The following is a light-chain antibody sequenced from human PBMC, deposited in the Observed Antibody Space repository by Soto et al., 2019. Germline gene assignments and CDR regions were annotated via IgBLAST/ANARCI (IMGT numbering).Light chain of an antibody. CDR3: QQANSFPLT. CDR1: QSVSSSY. J-gene: IGKJ4*01. V-gene: IGKV3-20*01. Sequence: EIVLTQSPGTLSLSPGERATLSCRASQSVSSSYLAWYQQKPGQAPMLLIYGASRRATGIPDRFTGSGSGTDFTLTISSLQPEDFATYYCQQANSFPLTFGGGTKVDIK. CDR2: GAS.